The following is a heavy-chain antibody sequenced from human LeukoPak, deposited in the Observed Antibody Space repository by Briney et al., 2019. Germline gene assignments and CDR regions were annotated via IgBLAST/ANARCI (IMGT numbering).Heavy chain of an antibody. D-gene: IGHD4-17*01. V-gene: IGHV1-69*06. CDR3: ARANLDGDLQWAFDY. CDR2: IIPMFGTA. CDR1: GGTFRNYA. J-gene: IGHJ4*02. Sequence: ASVKVSCKASGGTFRNYAISWVRQAPGQGLEWMGGIIPMFGTANYAQKFQGRVTITADKSTNTAYMELSSLRSEDTAVYYCARANLDGDLQWAFDYWGQGNLVIVSS.